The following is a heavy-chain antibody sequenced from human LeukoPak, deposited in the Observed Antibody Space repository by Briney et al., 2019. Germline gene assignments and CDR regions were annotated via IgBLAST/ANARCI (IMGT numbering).Heavy chain of an antibody. Sequence: GESLQISRKGSGYSFTNYWIGWVRQMPEKGLEWMGIIYPGDSDTTYSPSFQGQVTISADKSINTAYLQWSSLNASDTAMYYCARQRGYCGGGRCYDNWFDPWGQGTLVTVSS. CDR1: GYSFTNYW. D-gene: IGHD2-15*01. CDR3: ARQRGYCGGGRCYDNWFDP. J-gene: IGHJ5*02. CDR2: IYPGDSDT. V-gene: IGHV5-51*01.